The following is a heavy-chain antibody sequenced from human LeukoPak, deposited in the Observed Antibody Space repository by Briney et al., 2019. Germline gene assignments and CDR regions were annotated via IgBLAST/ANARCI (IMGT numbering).Heavy chain of an antibody. V-gene: IGHV1-18*01. J-gene: IGHJ4*02. D-gene: IGHD3-3*01. CDR2: ISAYNGNT. CDR1: GYTFTSYG. Sequence: ASVKVSCKASGYTFTSYGISWVRQAPGQGLEWMGLISAYNGNTNYAQKLQGRVTMTTDTSTSTAYMELRSLRSGDTAVYYCARDGITIFGVVLHSDYWGQGTLVTVSS. CDR3: ARDGITIFGVVLHSDY.